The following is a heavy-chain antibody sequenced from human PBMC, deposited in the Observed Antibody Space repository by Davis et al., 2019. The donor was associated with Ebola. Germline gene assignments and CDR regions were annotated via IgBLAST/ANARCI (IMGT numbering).Heavy chain of an antibody. CDR3: AKSPRRWWTTYYYYGMDV. D-gene: IGHD2-15*01. V-gene: IGHV3-74*01. J-gene: IGHJ6*02. CDR2: INSDGSST. Sequence: GESLKISCAASGFTFSSYWMHWVRQAPGKGLVWVSRINSDGSSTSYADSVKGRFTISRDNAKNSLYLQMNSLRAEDTAVYYCAKSPRRWWTTYYYYGMDVWGQGTTVTVSS. CDR1: GFTFSSYW.